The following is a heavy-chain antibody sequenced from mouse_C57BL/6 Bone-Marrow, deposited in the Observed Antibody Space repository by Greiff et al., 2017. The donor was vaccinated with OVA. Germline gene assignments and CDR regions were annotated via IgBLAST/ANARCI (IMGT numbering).Heavy chain of an antibody. CDR3: ARRWLLQGYYAMDY. Sequence: EVKLLESGGGLVKPGGSLKLSCAASGFTFSDYGMHWVRQAPEKGLEWVAYISSGSSTIYYADTVKGRFTISRDNAKNTLFLQMTSLRSEDTAMYYCARRWLLQGYYAMDYWGQGTSVTVSS. CDR2: ISSGSSTI. CDR1: GFTFSDYG. D-gene: IGHD2-3*01. V-gene: IGHV5-17*01. J-gene: IGHJ4*01.